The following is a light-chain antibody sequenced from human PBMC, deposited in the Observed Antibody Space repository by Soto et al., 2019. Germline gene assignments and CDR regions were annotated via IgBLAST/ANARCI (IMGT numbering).Light chain of an antibody. CDR3: QQYTNWPYT. CDR1: QSVGSN. J-gene: IGKJ2*01. CDR2: GAS. V-gene: IGKV3-15*01. Sequence: EIVLTQSPATLSLSPGERASLSCRASQSVGSNLSWYQQTAGQATRLLIYGASTRATGIPARFSSSGSRKEFTLTISSLQSEDFAVYSCQQYTNWPYTFGQGTKLEIK.